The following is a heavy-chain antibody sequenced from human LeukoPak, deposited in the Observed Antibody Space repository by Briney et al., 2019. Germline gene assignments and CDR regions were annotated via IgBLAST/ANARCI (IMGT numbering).Heavy chain of an antibody. D-gene: IGHD6-13*01. J-gene: IGHJ5*02. V-gene: IGHV4-39*07. CDR3: ARFVAAAGRWFDP. Sequence: SETLSLTCTVSGASISSNNYYWGWVRQPPGKGLEWIGNIYSSGNTYYNASLKSRVTISVDTSKNQFSLKLSSVTAADTAVYYCARFVAAAGRWFDPWGQGTLVTVSS. CDR1: GASISSNNYY. CDR2: IYSSGNT.